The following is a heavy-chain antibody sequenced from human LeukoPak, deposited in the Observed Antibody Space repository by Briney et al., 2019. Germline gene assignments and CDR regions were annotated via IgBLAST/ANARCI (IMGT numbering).Heavy chain of an antibody. J-gene: IGHJ4*02. CDR3: ARDQGPSLGDFDWLLIPFDY. CDR1: GFTFSSYS. D-gene: IGHD3-9*01. CDR2: ISSSSSYI. Sequence: GGSLRLSCAASGFTFSSYSMNWVRQAPGKGLEWVSSISSSSSYIYYADSVKGRFTISRDNAKNSLYLQMNSLRAEDTAVYYCARDQGPSLGDFDWLLIPFDYWGQGTLVTVSS. V-gene: IGHV3-21*01.